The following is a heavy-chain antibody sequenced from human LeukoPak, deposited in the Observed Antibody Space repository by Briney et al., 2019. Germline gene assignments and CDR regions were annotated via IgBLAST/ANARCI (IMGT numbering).Heavy chain of an antibody. CDR3: ARHSDSGGYETAFDI. D-gene: IGHD3-22*01. CDR2: VSHSRST. CDR1: GGSISSYF. J-gene: IGHJ3*02. V-gene: IGHV4-39*01. Sequence: SETLSLTCTVSGGSISSYFWGWIRQPPGKGLEWIGSVSHSRSTYYNPSLRSRVTISADTSKSQVSLELTSVTAADTALYYCARHSDSGGYETAFDIWGQGTMVTVSS.